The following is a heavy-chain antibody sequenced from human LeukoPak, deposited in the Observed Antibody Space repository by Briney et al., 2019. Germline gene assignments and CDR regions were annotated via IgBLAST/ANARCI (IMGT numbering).Heavy chain of an antibody. D-gene: IGHD6-13*01. CDR3: ARDPNYGSTWYVNWFDP. V-gene: IGHV3-23*01. Sequence: GGSLRLSCAASGFTFSSYAMSWVRQAQGKGLEWISTISSSGGNTYYTNSVKGRFTISRDNSKNTLYLQMNSLKAEDTAVYSCARDPNYGSTWYVNWFDPWGQGTLVTVSS. CDR1: GFTFSSYA. J-gene: IGHJ5*02. CDR2: ISSSGGNT.